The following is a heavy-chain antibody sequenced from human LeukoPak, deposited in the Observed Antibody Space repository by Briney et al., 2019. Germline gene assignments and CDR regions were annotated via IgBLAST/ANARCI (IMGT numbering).Heavy chain of an antibody. CDR3: ASGIGAAGPDAFEI. Sequence: SETLSLTCTVSGGSISSTIYYWGWIRQPPGKGLEWIGNIYYSGSTNYNPPLKSRVTISEDRSKNQFSLKLTSVTAADTAVYYCASGIGAAGPDAFEIWGQGTLVTVSS. J-gene: IGHJ3*02. CDR2: IYYSGST. D-gene: IGHD6-13*01. CDR1: GGSISSTIYY. V-gene: IGHV4-39*07.